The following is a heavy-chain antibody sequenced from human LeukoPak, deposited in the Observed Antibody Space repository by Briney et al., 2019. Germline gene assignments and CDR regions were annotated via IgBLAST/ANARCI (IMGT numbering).Heavy chain of an antibody. CDR3: AKAGDGSGYYYVRVDY. V-gene: IGHV3-23*01. D-gene: IGHD3-22*01. J-gene: IGHJ4*02. Sequence: PGGSLRLSCAASGFTFSTYAMSWVCQAPGKGLEWVSVISGSGGSGSGGSTYYADSVKGRFTISRDNSKNTLYLRMNSLRAEDTAVYYCAKAGDGSGYYYVRVDYWGQGTLVTVST. CDR1: GFTFSTYA. CDR2: ISGSGGSGSGGST.